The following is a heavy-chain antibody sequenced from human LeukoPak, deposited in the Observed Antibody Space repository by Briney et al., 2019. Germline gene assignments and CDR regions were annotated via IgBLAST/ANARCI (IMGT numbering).Heavy chain of an antibody. V-gene: IGHV3-23*01. Sequence: GGSLRLSCTASGFTFANYAMNWVRQAPGKGLEWVSLLSGGSAVTQFADFVKGRFTISRDNSKNTLYLQMNSLRAEDTALYYCAKDVGDGYNYDSWGQGTLVTVSS. CDR3: AKDVGDGYNYDS. D-gene: IGHD5-24*01. CDR2: LSGGSAVT. J-gene: IGHJ5*01. CDR1: GFTFANYA.